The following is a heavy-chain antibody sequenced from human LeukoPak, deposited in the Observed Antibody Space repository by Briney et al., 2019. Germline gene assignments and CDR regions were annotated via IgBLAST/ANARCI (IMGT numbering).Heavy chain of an antibody. Sequence: PSETLSLTCTVSGGYISGYYWSWIRQPAGKGLEWVGRIYTSGSAHYNPSLKSRVTMSVVTSKNQFSLNLSSVTAAETAVYYCARLMTGTTTAFDIWGQGTMVTVSS. CDR3: ARLMTGTTTAFDI. V-gene: IGHV4-4*07. J-gene: IGHJ3*02. D-gene: IGHD1-7*01. CDR1: GGYISGYY. CDR2: IYTSGSA.